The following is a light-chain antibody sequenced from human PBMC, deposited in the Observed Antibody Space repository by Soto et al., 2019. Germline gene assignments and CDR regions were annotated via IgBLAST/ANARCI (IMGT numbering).Light chain of an antibody. Sequence: QSVLTQPPSASGSPGQSVTISCTGTSSDVGAYDYVSWYQQHPGKAPKLMIYEVSQRPSGVPDRFSGSKSGNTASLTISGLQAEDEGDYYCSSFAGINNLLFGGGTKVTVL. CDR2: EVS. CDR3: SSFAGINNLL. CDR1: SSDVGAYDY. J-gene: IGLJ2*01. V-gene: IGLV2-8*01.